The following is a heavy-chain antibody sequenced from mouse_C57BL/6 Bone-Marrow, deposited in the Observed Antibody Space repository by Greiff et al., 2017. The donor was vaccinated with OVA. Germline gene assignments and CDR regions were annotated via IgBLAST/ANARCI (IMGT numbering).Heavy chain of an antibody. CDR2: IFPGSGST. D-gene: IGHD1-1*01. CDR1: GYTFTDYY. V-gene: IGHV1-75*01. Sequence: QVQLQQSGPELVKPGASVKISCKASGYTFTDYYINWVKQRPGQGLEWIGWIFPGSGSTYYNEKFKGKATLTVDKSSSTDYMLLSSLTSEDSAVYFCARDYYGSSYWYFDVWGTGTTVTVSS. J-gene: IGHJ1*03. CDR3: ARDYYGSSYWYFDV.